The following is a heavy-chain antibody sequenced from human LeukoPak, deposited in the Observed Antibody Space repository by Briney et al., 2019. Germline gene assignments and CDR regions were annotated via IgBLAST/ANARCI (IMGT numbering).Heavy chain of an antibody. J-gene: IGHJ4*02. CDR3: ARVLTGYYEAFDY. CDR1: GYTLTGYY. Sequence: ASVKVSCKASGYTLTGYYMHWVRQAPGQGLEWMGWINPNSGGTNYAQKFQGRVTMTRDTSISTAYMELSRLRSDDTAVYYCARVLTGYYEAFDYWGQGTLVTVSS. D-gene: IGHD3-9*01. V-gene: IGHV1-2*02. CDR2: INPNSGGT.